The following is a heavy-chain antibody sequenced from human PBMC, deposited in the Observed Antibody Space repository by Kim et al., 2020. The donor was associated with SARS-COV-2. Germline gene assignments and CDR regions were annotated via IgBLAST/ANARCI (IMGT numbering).Heavy chain of an antibody. V-gene: IGHV3-33*01. J-gene: IGHJ6*02. Sequence: YAASVKGRFTISRDNSKNTLYLQRNRLRSEDTAVYYCARDQGSIASVADVWGQGTTVTVSS. D-gene: IGHD3-16*02. CDR3: ARDQGSIASVADV.